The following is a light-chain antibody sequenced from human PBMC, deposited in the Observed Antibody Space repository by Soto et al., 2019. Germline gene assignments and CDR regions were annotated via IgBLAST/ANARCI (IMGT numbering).Light chain of an antibody. V-gene: IGKV1-5*03. CDR3: QQYDSYPLT. J-gene: IGKJ4*01. CDR1: QTISDW. Sequence: DIQLTQSPSTLSASVGDRVTITCRASQTISDWLGWYQQKPGKVPKLLIYKASSLQSGVPSRFSGSGSGTEFTLTISSLQPDDFATYYCQQYDSYPLTFGGGTKVEFK. CDR2: KAS.